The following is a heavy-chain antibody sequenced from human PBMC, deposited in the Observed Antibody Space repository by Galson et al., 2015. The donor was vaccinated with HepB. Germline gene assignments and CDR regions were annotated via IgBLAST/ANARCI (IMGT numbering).Heavy chain of an antibody. CDR1: GFTFSSYS. CDR3: ARAMYYYDSSGYLDV. CDR2: ISSSSSYI. Sequence: SLRLSCAASGFTFSSYSMNWVRQAPGKGLEWVSSISSSSSYIYYADSVKGRFTISRDNAKNSLYLQMNSLRAEDTAVYYCARAMYYYDSSGYLDVWGKGTLVTVSS. V-gene: IGHV3-21*01. J-gene: IGHJ6*04. D-gene: IGHD3-22*01.